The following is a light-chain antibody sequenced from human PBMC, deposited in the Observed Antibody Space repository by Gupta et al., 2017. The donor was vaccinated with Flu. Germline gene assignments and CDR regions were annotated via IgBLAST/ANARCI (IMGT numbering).Light chain of an antibody. CDR2: ATS. CDR3: QQSYSTPGA. J-gene: IGKJ1*01. CDR1: QTISTF. V-gene: IGKV1-39*01. Sequence: GDRVTITCRASQTISTFLNWYQHKSGHSPKPLIYATSTLQSGVPSRFSGSGSGTDFTLTISSLQPEDIATYYCQQSYSTPGAFGQGTKVEIK.